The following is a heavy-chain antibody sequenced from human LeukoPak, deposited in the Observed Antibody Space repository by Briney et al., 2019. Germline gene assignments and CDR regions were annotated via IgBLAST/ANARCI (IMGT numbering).Heavy chain of an antibody. Sequence: SQTLSLTCTVSGGSISSGSYYWSWIRQPAGKGLEWIGRIYTSGSTNYNPSLKSRVTISVDTSKNQFSLKLNSVTAADTAVYYCGRHVPGGARWWGTTSPIDYWGQGTLVTVSS. D-gene: IGHD1-1*01. V-gene: IGHV4-61*02. CDR3: GRHVPGGARWWGTTSPIDY. CDR2: IYTSGST. J-gene: IGHJ4*02. CDR1: GGSISSGSYY.